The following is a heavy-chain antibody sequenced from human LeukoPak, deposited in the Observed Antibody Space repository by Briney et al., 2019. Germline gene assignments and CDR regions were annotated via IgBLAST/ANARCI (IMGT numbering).Heavy chain of an antibody. Sequence: GGSLRLSSEASGLTFTTYGMSWVRQAPGKGLEWVSVITGSGGNTYYADSVKGRFTISRDNSKNTLYLQMNSLRAEDTAVYYCATIPLKGSEYFQHWGQGTLVTVSS. J-gene: IGHJ1*01. CDR1: GLTFTTYG. CDR3: ATIPLKGSEYFQH. CDR2: ITGSGGNT. D-gene: IGHD2-2*02. V-gene: IGHV3-23*01.